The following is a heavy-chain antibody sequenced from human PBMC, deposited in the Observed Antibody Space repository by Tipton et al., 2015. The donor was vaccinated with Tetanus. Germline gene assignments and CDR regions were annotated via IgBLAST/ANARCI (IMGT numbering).Heavy chain of an antibody. CDR3: AKDNGGYSSSWRYGMDV. D-gene: IGHD6-13*01. V-gene: IGHV3-64*02. CDR1: GFTFRSYV. Sequence: AVSGFTFRSYVMHWVRQAPGKGLEYVSTISSNGGSTYYADSVRGRFTISRDNSKNTLYLQMGSLRVEDTALYYCAKDNGGYSSSWRYGMDVWGQGTPVTVSS. J-gene: IGHJ6*02. CDR2: ISSNGGST.